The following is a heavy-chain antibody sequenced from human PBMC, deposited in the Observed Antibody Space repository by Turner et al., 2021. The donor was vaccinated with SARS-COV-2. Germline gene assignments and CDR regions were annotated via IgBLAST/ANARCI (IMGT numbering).Heavy chain of an antibody. J-gene: IGHJ2*01. V-gene: IGHV3-74*01. Sequence: EVQLGESGGGLVQPGGSLRLSCAASGFTFSSYWMQWVRQAPGKVGVGVSRINSDGSSTTYADSVKGRFTISRDNAKNTLYLQMNSLRAEDTAVYYCAREGLRAVPDFDLWGRGTLVTVSS. CDR2: INSDGSST. CDR1: GFTFSSYW. D-gene: IGHD6-19*01. CDR3: AREGLRAVPDFDL.